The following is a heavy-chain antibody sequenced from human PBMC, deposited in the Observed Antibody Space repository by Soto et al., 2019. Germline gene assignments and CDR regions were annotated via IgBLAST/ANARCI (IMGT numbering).Heavy chain of an antibody. CDR3: ARDGKDSSSWYTRSFDY. CDR1: GYTFTSYY. V-gene: IGHV1-69*04. J-gene: IGHJ4*02. D-gene: IGHD6-13*01. CDR2: IIPILGIA. Sequence: GPPVKVSCKTSGYTFTSYYMHWVRQAPGQWLEWMGIIIPILGIANYAQKFQGRVTITADKSTSTAYMELSSLRSEDTAVYYCARDGKDSSSWYTRSFDYWGQGTLVTVSS.